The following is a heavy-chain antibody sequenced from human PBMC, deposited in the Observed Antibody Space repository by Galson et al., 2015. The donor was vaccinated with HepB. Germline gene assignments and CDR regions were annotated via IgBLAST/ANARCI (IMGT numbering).Heavy chain of an antibody. CDR3: ARYRLAPAGTRVTLAGRNDY. CDR1: GYTFTSYA. V-gene: IGHV1-3*01. CDR2: INVGNGDT. J-gene: IGHJ4*02. D-gene: IGHD6-13*01. Sequence: SVKVSCKASGYTFTSYAMHWVRQAPGQRLEYMGWINVGNGDTQYSQNFQGRVTITRDTSASTAYMELSSLRSEDTAVYYCARYRLAPAGTRVTLAGRNDYWGQGTLVTVSS.